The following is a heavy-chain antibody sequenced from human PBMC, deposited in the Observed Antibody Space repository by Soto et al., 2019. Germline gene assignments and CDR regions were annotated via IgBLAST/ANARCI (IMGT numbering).Heavy chain of an antibody. CDR1: GGSISISSYY. D-gene: IGHD3-3*01. J-gene: IGHJ5*02. V-gene: IGHV4-39*01. CDR3: ARHGLVLYDFWSGPHWGFDP. CDR2: IYYSGST. Sequence: SETLSLTCTVSGGSISISSYYWGWIRQPPGKGLEWIGSIYYSGSTYYNPSLKSRVTISVDTSKNQFSLNLSSVTAADTAVYYCARHGLVLYDFWSGPHWGFDPWGEGTLVTVSS.